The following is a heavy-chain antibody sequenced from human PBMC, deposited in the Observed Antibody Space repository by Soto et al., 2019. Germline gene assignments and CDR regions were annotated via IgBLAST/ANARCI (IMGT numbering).Heavy chain of an antibody. Sequence: QVQVVQSGAEVNKPGASVKMSCKASGYTFTTHAMHWVRQAPGQRLERMGWINGGTGQTKHSQRFQGRVNITSDTSASTAYRELSSLRSEDTAVYYCASGKGMEENYYYYGLDIWGQGTTVTVSS. CDR3: ASGKGMEENYYYYGLDI. V-gene: IGHV1-3*01. CDR2: INGGTGQT. J-gene: IGHJ6*02. D-gene: IGHD1-1*01. CDR1: GYTFTTHA.